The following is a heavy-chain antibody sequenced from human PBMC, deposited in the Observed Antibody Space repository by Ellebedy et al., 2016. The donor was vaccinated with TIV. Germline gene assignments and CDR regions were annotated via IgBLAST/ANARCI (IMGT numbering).Heavy chain of an antibody. CDR1: VFTFSSYA. D-gene: IGHD3-10*01. V-gene: IGHV3-30-3*01. J-gene: IGHJ5*02. CDR2: ISYDGSNK. CDR3: ATVRGEGS. Sequence: GGSLRLSXAASVFTFSSYAMHWVRQAPGKGLEWVAVISYDGSNKYYADSVKGRFTISRDNSKNTLYLQMNSLRAEDTAVYYCATVRGEGSWGQGTLVTVSP.